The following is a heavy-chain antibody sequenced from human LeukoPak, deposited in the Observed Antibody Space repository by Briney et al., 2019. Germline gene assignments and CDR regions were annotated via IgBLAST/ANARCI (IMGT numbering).Heavy chain of an antibody. CDR2: INPNSGDT. CDR1: GYTFSAYY. J-gene: IGHJ4*02. CDR3: ARVNRALDY. V-gene: IGHV1-2*02. Sequence: ASVKVFCKASGYTFSAYYIHWVRQAPGQGLEWMGWINPNSGDTNSAQKFQGRVTMTRDTSISTVYMEVSSLISDDTAVYYCARVNRALDYWGQGTLVTVSS.